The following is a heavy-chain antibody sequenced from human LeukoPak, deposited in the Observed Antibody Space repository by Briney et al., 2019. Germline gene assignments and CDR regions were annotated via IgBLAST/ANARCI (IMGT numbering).Heavy chain of an antibody. V-gene: IGHV3-74*01. CDR2: INSDGSRT. Sequence: GGSLRLSCAASGFTFSTYWMHWVRQAPGKGLVWVSRINSDGSRTDYADSVKGRFTISRDNAENTLYLQMNSLRVEDTAVYYCARDRGINMVRGVIDYWGQGTLVTVSS. CDR3: ARDRGINMVRGVIDY. J-gene: IGHJ4*02. CDR1: GFTFSTYW. D-gene: IGHD3-10*01.